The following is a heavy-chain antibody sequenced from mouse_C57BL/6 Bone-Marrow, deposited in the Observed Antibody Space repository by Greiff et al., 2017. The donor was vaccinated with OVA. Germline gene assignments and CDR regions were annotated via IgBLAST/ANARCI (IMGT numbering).Heavy chain of an antibody. Sequence: QVQLQQPGAELVKPGASVKMSCKASGYTFTSYWITWVKQRPGQGLEWIGDIYPGSGSTNYNEKLKSKATLTVDTSSSTAYMQLSSLTSEDSAVYYCARSRRYYAMDYWGQGTSVTVSS. CDR3: ARSRRYYAMDY. CDR1: GYTFTSYW. CDR2: IYPGSGST. J-gene: IGHJ4*01. V-gene: IGHV1-55*01.